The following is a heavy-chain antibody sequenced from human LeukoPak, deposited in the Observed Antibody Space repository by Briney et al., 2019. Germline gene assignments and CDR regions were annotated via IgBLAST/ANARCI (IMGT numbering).Heavy chain of an antibody. CDR3: ARLRVSGSYLYYFDY. V-gene: IGHV4-4*09. J-gene: IGHJ4*02. D-gene: IGHD1-26*01. CDR2: ILTSGTT. CDR1: NGSISNYY. Sequence: SETLPLTCTVSNGSISNYYWSWVGQPPGKGLEWIGYILTSGTTNYNPSLKSRLTISVDTSKNQFTLKLSSVTAADTAVYYCARLRVSGSYLYYFDYWGQGTLVSVSS.